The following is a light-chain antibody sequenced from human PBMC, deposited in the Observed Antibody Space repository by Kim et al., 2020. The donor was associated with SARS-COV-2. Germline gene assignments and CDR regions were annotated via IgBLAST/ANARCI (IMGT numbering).Light chain of an antibody. V-gene: IGLV3-1*01. Sequence: VAPGQAASISCSGERLSNNYFCWYQKKSGQPPMAVIYQDQRRPSGIPERFSGSNSGNTATLTISETQAMDEADYYCQVWESTATVFGGGTQLTVL. CDR3: QVWESTATV. CDR2: QDQ. J-gene: IGLJ2*01. CDR1: RLSNNY.